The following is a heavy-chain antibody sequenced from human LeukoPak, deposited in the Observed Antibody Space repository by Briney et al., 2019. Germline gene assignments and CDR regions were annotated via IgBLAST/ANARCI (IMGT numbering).Heavy chain of an antibody. J-gene: IGHJ6*03. CDR2: ISSGGTDK. D-gene: IGHD2-2*01. CDR1: GFSLTSSA. CDR3: ARQGSPLKYVHTYMDV. V-gene: IGHV3-30*15. Sequence: PGKSLRLSCAVSGFSLTSSALHWVRRAPGKGLEWVAVISSGGTDKYYGDSVAGRFTISRDISNNTLHLRMSGLRPDDTAVYYCARQGSPLKYVHTYMDVWGKGTTVTVSS.